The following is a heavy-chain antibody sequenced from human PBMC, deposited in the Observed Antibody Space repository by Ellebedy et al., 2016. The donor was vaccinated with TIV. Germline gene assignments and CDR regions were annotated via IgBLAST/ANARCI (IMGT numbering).Heavy chain of an antibody. CDR3: AGRPV. Sequence: MPSETLSLTCTVSGGSISSSSYYWGWLRPPTGKEMEWIGNFYSSGSSGRAFYNPSLQSRVTISVDTSKHRLAQRLSSVTAADTAVYYCAGRPVWGQGTLVTVSS. V-gene: IGHV4-39*06. J-gene: IGHJ4*02. CDR2: FYSSGSSGRA. CDR1: GGSISSSSYY.